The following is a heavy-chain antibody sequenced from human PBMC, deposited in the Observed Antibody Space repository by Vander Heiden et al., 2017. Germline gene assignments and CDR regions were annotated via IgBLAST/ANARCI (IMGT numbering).Heavy chain of an antibody. D-gene: IGHD6-19*01. CDR3: ARLMAGTYYYGMDV. CDR1: GYSFTSYL. CDR2: IYPGDSDT. J-gene: IGHJ6*02. Sequence: EVQLVQSGAEVKRPGESLKISCKGSGYSFTSYLIGWVRQLPGNGLGWRGIIYPGDSDTSYSPSFQGLVTISADKSISTAYLQWSNLKASDTAMYYCARLMAGTYYYGMDVWGQGTTVTVSS. V-gene: IGHV5-51*03.